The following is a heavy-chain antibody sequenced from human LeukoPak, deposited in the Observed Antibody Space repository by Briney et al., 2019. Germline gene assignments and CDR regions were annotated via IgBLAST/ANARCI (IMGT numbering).Heavy chain of an antibody. Sequence: GGSLRLSCAASGFSFSSYSMNWVRQAPGKGLEWVSSISSGRSFTYYGDSVKGRFSISRDNAKNSLYLQMNSLRAEDTAVYYCASSGYSYGPAAYYFDYWGQGTLVTVSS. V-gene: IGHV3-21*01. D-gene: IGHD5-18*01. CDR3: ASSGYSYGPAAYYFDY. CDR1: GFSFSSYS. J-gene: IGHJ4*02. CDR2: ISSGRSFT.